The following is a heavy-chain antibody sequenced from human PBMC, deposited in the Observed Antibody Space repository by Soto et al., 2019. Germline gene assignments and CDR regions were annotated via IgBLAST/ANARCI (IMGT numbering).Heavy chain of an antibody. D-gene: IGHD5-12*01. J-gene: IGHJ6*02. Sequence: AGVKVSCKASGYTFTSYGISWVRQAPRQGRSWMGWISACNGNTNYAQKHQGRVPRTTDTSTSTAYMELRRLRSYDTPMYYCATAKYGGYVHYYYYYGMNVWGQGTTVTVSS. CDR1: GYTFTSYG. CDR3: ATAKYGGYVHYYYYYGMNV. CDR2: ISACNGNT. V-gene: IGHV1-18*01.